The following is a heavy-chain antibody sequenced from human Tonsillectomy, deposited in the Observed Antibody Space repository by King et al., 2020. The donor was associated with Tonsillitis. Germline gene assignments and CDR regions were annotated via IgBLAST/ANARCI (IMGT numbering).Heavy chain of an antibody. J-gene: IGHJ4*02. CDR2: IYYSVST. D-gene: IGHD5-12*01. V-gene: IGHV4-39*01. Sequence: QLQESGPGLVKPSETLSLTCTVSGGSISSNTYYWGWIRQPPGKGLGWIGCIYYSVSTHYNPSLKGRVTISVHTSKKPFSLKVSSVTAADTAVYYCARLYSGYDVFDSWGQGTLVTVSS. CDR3: ARLYSGYDVFDS. CDR1: GGSISSNTYY.